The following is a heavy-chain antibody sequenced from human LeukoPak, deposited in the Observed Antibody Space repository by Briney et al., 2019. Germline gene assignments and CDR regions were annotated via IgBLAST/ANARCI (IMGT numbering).Heavy chain of an antibody. J-gene: IGHJ4*02. CDR1: GYTLTELS. CDR2: FDPEDGET. CDR3: ATLSWER. V-gene: IGHV1-24*01. D-gene: IGHD1-26*01. Sequence: ASVKVSCKVSGYTLTELSMHWVRQAPGKGLEWMGGFDPEDGETIYAQKFQGRVTVTEDTSTDTAYMELSSLRSEDTAVYYCATLSWERWGQGTLVTVSS.